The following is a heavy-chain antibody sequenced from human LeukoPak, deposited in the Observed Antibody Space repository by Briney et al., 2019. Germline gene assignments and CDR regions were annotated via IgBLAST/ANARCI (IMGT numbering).Heavy chain of an antibody. Sequence: SETPSLTCAVYGGSFSGYYWSWIRQPPGKGLEWIGEINHSGSTNYNPSLKSRVTISVDTSKNQFSLKLSSVTAADTAVYYCASNHAYDYVWGSYRYRSGAFDIWGQGTMVTVSS. V-gene: IGHV4-34*01. CDR1: GGSFSGYY. J-gene: IGHJ3*02. CDR3: ASNHAYDYVWGSYRYRSGAFDI. CDR2: INHSGST. D-gene: IGHD3-16*02.